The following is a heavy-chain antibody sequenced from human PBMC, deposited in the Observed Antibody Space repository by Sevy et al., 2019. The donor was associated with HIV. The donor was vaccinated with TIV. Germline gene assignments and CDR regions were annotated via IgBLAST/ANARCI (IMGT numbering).Heavy chain of an antibody. CDR2: IYYTGSP. J-gene: IGHJ4*02. CDR1: GASISSGGYS. Sequence: SETLSLTCSVSGASISSGGYSWTWIRQHPGKGLEWMGYIYYTGSPYYNPSLKSRVSISFDTSKNAFSLKLTSLTAADTALYFCARSVLPAQPAACSIDFWGPGLLVTVSS. CDR3: ARSVLPAQPAACSIDF. V-gene: IGHV4-31*02. D-gene: IGHD6-13*01.